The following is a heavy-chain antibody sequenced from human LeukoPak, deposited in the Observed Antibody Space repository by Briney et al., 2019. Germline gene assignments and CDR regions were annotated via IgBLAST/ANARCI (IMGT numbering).Heavy chain of an antibody. CDR3: ARDPGQLVALYYFDY. CDR1: GGSISSHY. J-gene: IGHJ4*02. D-gene: IGHD6-6*01. V-gene: IGHV4-59*11. Sequence: SSETLSLTCTVSGGSISSHYWSWIRQPPGKGLEWIGYIYYSGSTNYNPSLKSRVTISVDTSKNQFSLKLSSVTAADTAVYYCARDPGQLVALYYFDYWGQGTLVTVSS. CDR2: IYYSGST.